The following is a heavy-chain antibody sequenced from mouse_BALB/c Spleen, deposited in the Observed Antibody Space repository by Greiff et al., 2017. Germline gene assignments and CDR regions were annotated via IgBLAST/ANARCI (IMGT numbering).Heavy chain of an antibody. J-gene: IGHJ4*01. CDR2: ILPGSGST. V-gene: IGHV1-9*01. CDR1: GYTFSSYW. CDR3: ARWIYYGYDEAMDY. D-gene: IGHD2-2*01. Sequence: VQLQESGAELMKPGASVKISCKATGYTFSSYWIEWVKQRPGHGLEWIGEILPGSGSTNYNEKFKGKATFTADTSSNTAYMQLSSLTSEDSAVYYCARWIYYGYDEAMDYWGQGTSVTVSS.